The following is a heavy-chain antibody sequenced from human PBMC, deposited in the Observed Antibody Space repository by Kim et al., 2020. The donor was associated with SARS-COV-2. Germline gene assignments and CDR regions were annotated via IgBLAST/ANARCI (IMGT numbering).Heavy chain of an antibody. Sequence: GGSLRLSCAASGFTFSSYWMSWVRQAPGKGLEWVANIKQDGSEKYYVDSVKGRFTISRDNAKNSLYLQMNSLRAEDTAVYYCATWDDSYWFDPWGQGTLVTVSS. CDR1: GFTFSSYW. CDR2: IKQDGSEK. D-gene: IGHD1-1*01. CDR3: ATWDDSYWFDP. J-gene: IGHJ5*02. V-gene: IGHV3-7*01.